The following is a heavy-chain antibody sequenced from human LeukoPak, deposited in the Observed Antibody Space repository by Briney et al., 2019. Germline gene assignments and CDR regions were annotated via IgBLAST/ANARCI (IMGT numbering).Heavy chain of an antibody. V-gene: IGHV1-69*04. CDR1: GGTFSSYA. J-gene: IGHJ4*02. CDR3: ARDLVMVRGVIINLPFDY. Sequence: GASVKVSCKASGGTFSSYAISWVRQAPGQGLEWMGRIIPILGIANYAQKFQGRVTITADKSTSTAYMELSSLRSEGTAVYYCARDLVMVRGVIINLPFDYWGQGTLVTVSS. D-gene: IGHD3-10*01. CDR2: IIPILGIA.